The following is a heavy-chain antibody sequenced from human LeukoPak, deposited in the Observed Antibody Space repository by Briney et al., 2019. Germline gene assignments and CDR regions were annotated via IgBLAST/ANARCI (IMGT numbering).Heavy chain of an antibody. D-gene: IGHD2-15*01. CDR2: INDDGSGT. CDR3: VRGGASTWS. CDR1: GFTFKNYW. Sequence: GSLRLSCAASGFTFKNYWMHWVRQAPGKGPVWVSRINDDGSGTSYADSVKGRFTISRDDAKSTLYLQMNSLRAEDTAVYYCVRGGASTWSWGQGTLVTVFS. V-gene: IGHV3-74*01. J-gene: IGHJ5*02.